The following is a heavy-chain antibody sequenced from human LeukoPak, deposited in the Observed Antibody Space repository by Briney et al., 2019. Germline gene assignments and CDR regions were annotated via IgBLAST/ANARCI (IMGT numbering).Heavy chain of an antibody. V-gene: IGHV5-51*01. D-gene: IGHD7-27*01. J-gene: IGHJ1*01. Sequence: GASLKISCKASGYTFNTYWIGWVRQKRGKGLEWMAIVYPGDSHTRYSPSFQGHFTISADKTVTTAYLQWSSLEASDTAVYYCARLSGGSWANTEYFPDWGQGTLVIVSS. CDR2: VYPGDSHT. CDR3: ARLSGGSWANTEYFPD. CDR1: GYTFNTYW.